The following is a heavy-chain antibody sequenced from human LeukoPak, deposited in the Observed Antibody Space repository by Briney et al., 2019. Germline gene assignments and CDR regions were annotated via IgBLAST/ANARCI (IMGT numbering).Heavy chain of an antibody. CDR2: ISYDGSNK. J-gene: IGHJ4*02. CDR1: GFTFSSYA. D-gene: IGHD4-23*01. Sequence: GGSLRLSCAASGFTFSSYAMHWVRQAPGKGLEWVAVISYDGSNKYYADSVKGRFTISRDNSKNTLYLQMNSLRAEDTAVYYCARESPSLEYYGGKGGYFDYWGQGTLVTVSS. V-gene: IGHV3-30-3*01. CDR3: ARESPSLEYYGGKGGYFDY.